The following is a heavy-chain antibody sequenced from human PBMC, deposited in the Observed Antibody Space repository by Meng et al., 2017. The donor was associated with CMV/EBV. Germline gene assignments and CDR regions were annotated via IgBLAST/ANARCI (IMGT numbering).Heavy chain of an antibody. CDR3: ARDRGAVTHYYYYGMDV. V-gene: IGHV3-21*01. CDR1: GFTFSSYS. CDR2: ISSSSSYI. J-gene: IGHJ6*02. Sequence: GGPLRLSCAASGFTFSSYSMNWVRQAPGKGLEWVSSISSSSSYIYYADSVKGRFTISRDNAKNSLYLQMNSLRAEDTAVYYCARDRGAVTHYYYYGMDVWGQGTTVTVSS. D-gene: IGHD4-23*01.